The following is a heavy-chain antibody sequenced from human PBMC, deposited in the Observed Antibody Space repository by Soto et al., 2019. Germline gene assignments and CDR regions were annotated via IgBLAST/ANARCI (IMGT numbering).Heavy chain of an antibody. CDR3: ARVGPRYFWSGYSTHEFDY. CDR2: IKQDGSEK. CDR1: GFTFSSYW. D-gene: IGHD3-3*01. Sequence: PGGSLRLSCAASGFTFSSYWMSWVRQAPGKGLEWVANIKQDGSEKYYVDSVKGRFTISRDNAKNSLYLQMNSLRAEDTAVYYCARVGPRYFWSGYSTHEFDYWGQGTLVTVSS. V-gene: IGHV3-7*01. J-gene: IGHJ4*02.